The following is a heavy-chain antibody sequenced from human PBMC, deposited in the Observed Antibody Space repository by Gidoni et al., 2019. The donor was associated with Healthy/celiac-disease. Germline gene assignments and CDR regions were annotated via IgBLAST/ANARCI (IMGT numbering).Heavy chain of an antibody. CDR1: GSTLTELS. Sequence: QVQLVQSGAEVKKPGASVKVSCKVSGSTLTELSMHWVRQAPGKGLEWMGGFDPEDGETIYAQKVQGRVTMTEDTSTDTAYMELSSLRSEDTAVYYCATPSVVPAARRSLGYYGMDVWGQGTTVTVSS. D-gene: IGHD2-2*01. CDR3: ATPSVVPAARRSLGYYGMDV. V-gene: IGHV1-24*01. CDR2: FDPEDGET. J-gene: IGHJ6*02.